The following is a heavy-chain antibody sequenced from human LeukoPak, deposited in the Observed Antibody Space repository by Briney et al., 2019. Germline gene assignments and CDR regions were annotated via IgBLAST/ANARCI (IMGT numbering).Heavy chain of an antibody. CDR2: MNPNSGNT. Sequence: ASVKVSCKASGYTFTSYDINWLRQATGQGLEWMGWMNPNSGNTGYAQKFQGRVTMTRNTSISTAYMELSSLRSEDTAVYYCARGLRTVRTPNRYYYYYMDVWGKGTTVTVSS. D-gene: IGHD4-11*01. V-gene: IGHV1-8*01. CDR3: ARGLRTVRTPNRYYYYYMDV. CDR1: GYTFTSYD. J-gene: IGHJ6*03.